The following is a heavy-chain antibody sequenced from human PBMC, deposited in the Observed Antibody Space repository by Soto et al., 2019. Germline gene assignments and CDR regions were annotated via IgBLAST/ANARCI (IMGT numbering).Heavy chain of an antibody. CDR1: GGSISSSSYY. CDR2: IYYSGST. D-gene: IGHD5-12*01. CDR3: ARRIVATITLYYYYYMDV. J-gene: IGHJ6*03. V-gene: IGHV4-39*02. Sequence: QLQLQESGPGLVKPSETLSLTCTVSGGSISSSSYYWGWIRQPPGKGLEWIGSIYYSGSTYYNPSLKSRVTISVATSKNHFSLKLSSVTAADTAVYYCARRIVATITLYYYYYMDVWGKGTTVTVSS.